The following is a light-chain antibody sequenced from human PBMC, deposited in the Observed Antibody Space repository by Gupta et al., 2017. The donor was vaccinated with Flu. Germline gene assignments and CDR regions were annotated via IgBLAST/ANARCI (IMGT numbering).Light chain of an antibody. Sequence: ENLVTQSPLFLTVTPGEPASISCRSSQSLLHTNGYNFLDWYLQKPGQSPQLLIYLGSNRASGVPDRFRGSGSGTDFTLKISRVEAEDVGIYYCRQRLKSPPCTFGQGTKLEIK. CDR1: QSLLHTNGYNF. V-gene: IGKV2-28*01. CDR3: RQRLKSPPCT. CDR2: LGS. J-gene: IGKJ2*02.